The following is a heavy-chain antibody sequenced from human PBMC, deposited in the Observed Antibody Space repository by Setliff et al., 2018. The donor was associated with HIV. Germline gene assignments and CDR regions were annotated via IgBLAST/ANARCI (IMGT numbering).Heavy chain of an antibody. J-gene: IGHJ4*02. CDR2: ISYDGSRI. CDR3: AKDLLFGITVPGTPYFDS. CDR1: GFTFSTFA. Sequence: GGSLRLSCVASGFTFSTFAMHWVRQAPGKGLEWVSVISYDGSRISYADSVKGRFTISRDDSKNTVFLQLNTLRPEDTAVYYCAKDLLFGITVPGTPYFDSWGQGTLVTVSS. V-gene: IGHV3-30*01. D-gene: IGHD6-13*01.